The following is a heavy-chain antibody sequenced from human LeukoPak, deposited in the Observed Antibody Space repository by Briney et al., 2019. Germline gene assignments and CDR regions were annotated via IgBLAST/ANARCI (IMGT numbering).Heavy chain of an antibody. CDR2: ISWNSGSI. D-gene: IGHD5-18*01. J-gene: IGHJ3*02. CDR1: GFTFDDYA. CDR3: AKGHTAMVDDAFDI. Sequence: GRSLRLSCAASGFTFDDYAMHWVRQAPGKGLEWVSGISWNSGSIGYADSVKGRFTISRDNAKNSLYLQMNSLRAEDMDLYYCAKGHTAMVDDAFDIWGQGTMVTVSS. V-gene: IGHV3-9*03.